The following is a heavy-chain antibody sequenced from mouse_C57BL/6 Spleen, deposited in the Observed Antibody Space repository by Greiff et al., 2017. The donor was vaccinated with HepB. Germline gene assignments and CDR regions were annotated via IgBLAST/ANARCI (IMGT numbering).Heavy chain of an antibody. CDR1: GYTFTSYW. CDR2: IYPSDSET. D-gene: IGHD2-3*01. CDR3: ARRDGYSLDY. Sequence: QVQLQQPGAELVRPGSSVKLSCKASGYTFTSYWMDWVKQRPGQGLEWIGNIYPSDSETHYNQKFKDKATLTVDKSSSTAYMQLSSLTSEDSAVYYCARRDGYSLDYWGQGTTLTVSS. V-gene: IGHV1-61*01. J-gene: IGHJ2*01.